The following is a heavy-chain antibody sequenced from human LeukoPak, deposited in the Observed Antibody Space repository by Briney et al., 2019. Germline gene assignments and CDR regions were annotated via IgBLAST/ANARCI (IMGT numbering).Heavy chain of an antibody. J-gene: IGHJ3*01. CDR3: AREMSGSNDAFDV. D-gene: IGHD3-10*01. CDR1: GFTLRSYD. CDR2: IYKTGET. Sequence: GGSLRLSCVASGFTLRSYDMHWVRQTTGESLEWVSIIYKTGETYYPDSAKGRFTISREGAKNSLYLQMNSLRAGDTAVYYCAREMSGSNDAFDVWGQGTMLTVSS. V-gene: IGHV3-13*01.